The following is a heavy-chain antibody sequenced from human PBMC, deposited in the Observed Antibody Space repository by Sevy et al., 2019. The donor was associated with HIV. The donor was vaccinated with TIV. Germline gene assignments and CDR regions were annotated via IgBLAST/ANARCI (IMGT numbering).Heavy chain of an antibody. CDR1: GFPFSNYW. D-gene: IGHD4-17*01. Sequence: GGSLRLSCAVSGFPFSNYWMSWVRQAPGKGLEWVANIKQDESEIYNVDSVKGRFTISRGNAKNSVSLQMNSLGAEDTAVYYSARGPNYGDRTDYFEYWGQGILVTVSS. CDR2: IKQDESEI. V-gene: IGHV3-7*01. J-gene: IGHJ4*02. CDR3: ARGPNYGDRTDYFEY.